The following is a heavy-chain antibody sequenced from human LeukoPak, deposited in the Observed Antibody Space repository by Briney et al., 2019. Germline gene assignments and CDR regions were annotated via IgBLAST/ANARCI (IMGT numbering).Heavy chain of an antibody. D-gene: IGHD6-13*01. V-gene: IGHV3-15*01. Sequence: PGGSLRLSCTVSGFTFGNYGLTWFRQAPGKGLEWVGRIKNKADGGTTDYAAPVKGRFTISRDDSKNTLFLQMNSLKTEGTALYFCTTFSRMKPWEYSSSWADYFDYWGQGTLVTVSS. CDR2: IKNKADGGTT. CDR1: GFTFGNYG. CDR3: TTFSRMKPWEYSSSWADYFDY. J-gene: IGHJ4*02.